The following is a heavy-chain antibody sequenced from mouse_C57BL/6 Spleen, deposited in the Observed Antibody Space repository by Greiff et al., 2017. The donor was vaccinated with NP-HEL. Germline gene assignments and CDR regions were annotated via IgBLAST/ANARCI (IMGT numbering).Heavy chain of an antibody. CDR2: IDPSDSYT. Sequence: QVQLQQPGAELVKPGASVKLSCKASGYTFTSYWMQWVKQRPGQGLEWIGEIDPSDSYTNYNQKFKGKATLTVDTSSSTAYMQLSSLTSEDSAVYYCARPLYPGNYFDYWGQGTTLTVSS. D-gene: IGHD2-1*01. V-gene: IGHV1-50*01. J-gene: IGHJ2*01. CDR1: GYTFTSYW. CDR3: ARPLYPGNYFDY.